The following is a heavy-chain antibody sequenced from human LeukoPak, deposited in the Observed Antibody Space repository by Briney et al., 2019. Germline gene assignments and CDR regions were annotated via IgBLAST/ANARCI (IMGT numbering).Heavy chain of an antibody. CDR3: ARTTESYGRSGYWVYYFDY. CDR2: IYYSGST. V-gene: IGHV4-59*01. D-gene: IGHD3-22*01. Sequence: PSETLSLTCTVSGGSISSYYWSWIRQPPGKGLEWIGYIYYSGSTNYNPSLKSRVTISVDTSKNQFSLRLSSVTAADTAVYYCARTTESYGRSGYWVYYFDYWGQGTLVTVSS. CDR1: GGSISSYY. J-gene: IGHJ4*02.